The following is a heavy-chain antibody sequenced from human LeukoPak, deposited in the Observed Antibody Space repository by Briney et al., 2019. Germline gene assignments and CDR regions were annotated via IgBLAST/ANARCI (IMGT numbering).Heavy chain of an antibody. J-gene: IGHJ4*02. Sequence: GASVKVSCKASGYTFTGYYMHWVRQAPGQGLEWMGWINPNSGGTNYAQKFQGRVTMTRDTSISTAYMELSRLRSDDTAVYYCARVEVYYYDSSGYSIGGHDYWGQGTLVTVSS. CDR2: INPNSGGT. CDR1: GYTFTGYY. CDR3: ARVEVYYYDSSGYSIGGHDY. D-gene: IGHD3-22*01. V-gene: IGHV1-2*02.